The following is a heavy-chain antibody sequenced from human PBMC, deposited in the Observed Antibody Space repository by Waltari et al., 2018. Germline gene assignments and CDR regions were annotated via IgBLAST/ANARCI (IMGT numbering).Heavy chain of an antibody. D-gene: IGHD3-22*01. Sequence: QVQLVASGGGVVQPGRSLRLSCAASEFTFSSYAMHWVRQAPGKGLEWVAVISYNERNIYYVDSVKGRFIISRDNSKKMLYLQMNSLRTEDTAVYYCARDYCDRTNCHGMDVWGQGTTVTVSS. CDR1: EFTFSSYA. CDR2: ISYNERNI. CDR3: ARDYCDRTNCHGMDV. V-gene: IGHV3-30*04. J-gene: IGHJ6*02.